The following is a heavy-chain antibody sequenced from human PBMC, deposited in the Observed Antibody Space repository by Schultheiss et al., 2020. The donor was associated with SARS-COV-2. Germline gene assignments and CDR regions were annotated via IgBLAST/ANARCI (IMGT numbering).Heavy chain of an antibody. V-gene: IGHV3-72*01. D-gene: IGHD3-16*02. CDR3: TTDWGFWGSYRYGRDFDY. CDR1: GFTFSDHY. CDR2: TRNKANSYTT. J-gene: IGHJ4*02. Sequence: GGSLRLSCAASGFTFSDHYMDWVRQAPGKGLEWVGRTRNKANSYTTEYAASVKGRFTISRDDSKNSMYLQMNSLKTEDTAVYYCTTDWGFWGSYRYGRDFDYWGQGTLVTVSS.